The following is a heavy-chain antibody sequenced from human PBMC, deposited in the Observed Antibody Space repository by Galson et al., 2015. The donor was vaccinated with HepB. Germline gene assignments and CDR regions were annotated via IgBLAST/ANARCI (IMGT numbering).Heavy chain of an antibody. Sequence: QSGAEVKKPGESLRISCKGSGYSFTSYWISWVRQMPGKGLEWMGRIDPSDSYTKYSPSFQGHVTISADKSISTANLQWSSLKASDTAMYYCARHGGGCSSTSCYAYDAFDIWGQGTMVTVSS. CDR3: ARHGGGCSSTSCYAYDAFDI. D-gene: IGHD2-2*01. CDR2: IDPSDSYT. V-gene: IGHV5-10-1*01. CDR1: GYSFTSYW. J-gene: IGHJ3*02.